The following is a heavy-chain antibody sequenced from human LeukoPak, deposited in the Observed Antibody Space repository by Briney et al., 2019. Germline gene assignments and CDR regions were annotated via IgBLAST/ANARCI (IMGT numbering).Heavy chain of an antibody. V-gene: IGHV3-74*01. Sequence: PGGSLRLSCAASGFTFSSYWMHWVRQAPGKGLVWVSRINSDGSTTSYADSVKGRFTISRDNAKNTLYLQMNSLRAEDTAVYYCAREAPAGTEGDYWGQGTLVTVSS. D-gene: IGHD6-13*01. CDR3: AREAPAGTEGDY. CDR1: GFTFSSYW. CDR2: INSDGSTT. J-gene: IGHJ4*02.